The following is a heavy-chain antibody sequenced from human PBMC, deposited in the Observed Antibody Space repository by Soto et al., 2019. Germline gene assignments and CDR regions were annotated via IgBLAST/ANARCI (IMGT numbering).Heavy chain of an antibody. CDR1: GGTFSSYA. V-gene: IGHV1-69*13. Sequence: SVKVSCKASGGTFSSYAISWVRQAPGQGLEWMGGIIPIFGTANYAQKFQGRVTITADESTSTAYMELSSLRSEDTAVYYCASPNYYDSSGQKHYYYYGMDVWGQGTTVTVSS. J-gene: IGHJ6*02. CDR2: IIPIFGTA. CDR3: ASPNYYDSSGQKHYYYYGMDV. D-gene: IGHD3-22*01.